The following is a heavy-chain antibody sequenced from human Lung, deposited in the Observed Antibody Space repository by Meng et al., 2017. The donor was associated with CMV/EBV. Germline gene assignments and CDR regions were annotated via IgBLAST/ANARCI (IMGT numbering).Heavy chain of an antibody. CDR1: GYTFTSSD. D-gene: IGHD2-15*01. CDR2: MKPNSGNT. Sequence: SXXVSXKASGYTFTSSDINWVRQATGQGLEWMGWMKPNSGNTGYAQKFQGRVTMTMHTTISTAYIELSILRSEDTAVYYCERGNRVLATLDYWGQGTLVTVSS. J-gene: IGHJ4*02. V-gene: IGHV1-8*02. CDR3: ERGNRVLATLDY.